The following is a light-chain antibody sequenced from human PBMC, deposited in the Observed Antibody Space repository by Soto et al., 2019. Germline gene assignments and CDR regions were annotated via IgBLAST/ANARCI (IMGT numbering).Light chain of an antibody. CDR1: QSVSIS. Sequence: EIVLTQSPATLSLSPGERATLSCRASQSVSISLAWYQHKPGQAPRLLIYGASSRATGIPDRFSGSGSGTDFTLTISRLEPEDFAVYYCQQYGSSPQTFGQGTKVDIK. V-gene: IGKV3-20*01. CDR3: QQYGSSPQT. J-gene: IGKJ1*01. CDR2: GAS.